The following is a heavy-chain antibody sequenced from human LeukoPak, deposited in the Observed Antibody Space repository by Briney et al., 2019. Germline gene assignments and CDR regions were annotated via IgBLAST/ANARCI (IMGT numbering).Heavy chain of an antibody. Sequence: GASVKVSCKASGYTFTSYGISWVRQAPGQGLEWMGWISAYNGNTNYAQKLQGRVTMTTDTSTSTAYMELRSLRSDDTAVYYCARTGISWHYDSSGYSEYWGQGTLVTVSS. J-gene: IGHJ4*02. V-gene: IGHV1-18*01. D-gene: IGHD3-22*01. CDR3: ARTGISWHYDSSGYSEY. CDR1: GYTFTSYG. CDR2: ISAYNGNT.